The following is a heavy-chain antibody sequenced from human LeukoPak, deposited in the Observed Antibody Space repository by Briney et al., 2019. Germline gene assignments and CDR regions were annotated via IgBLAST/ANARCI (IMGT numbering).Heavy chain of an antibody. CDR2: IYTSGST. V-gene: IGHV4-4*09. CDR3: ARQEDSSGYYTPRFDP. CDR1: GGSITNSY. J-gene: IGHJ5*02. D-gene: IGHD3-22*01. Sequence: PSETLSLTCTVSGGSITNSYWNWIRQPPGKGLEWIGYIYTSGSTNYNPSLKSRVTISVDTSKNQFSLKLSSVTAADTAVYYCARQEDSSGYYTPRFDPWGQGTLVTVSS.